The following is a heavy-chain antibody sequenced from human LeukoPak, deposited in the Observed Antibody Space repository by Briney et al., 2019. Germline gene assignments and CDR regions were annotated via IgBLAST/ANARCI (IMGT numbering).Heavy chain of an antibody. J-gene: IGHJ4*02. Sequence: GGSLRLSCAASGFTFNRYRLHWVRQAPGKGLEWVAVISYDGRYQFYAGSVKGRFTVSRDNSKNTLSLQMNSLRAEDTAVYHCARGDWDYWGQGTLVTVSS. D-gene: IGHD2-21*02. CDR2: ISYDGRYQ. CDR1: GFTFNRYR. V-gene: IGHV3-30*04. CDR3: ARGDWDY.